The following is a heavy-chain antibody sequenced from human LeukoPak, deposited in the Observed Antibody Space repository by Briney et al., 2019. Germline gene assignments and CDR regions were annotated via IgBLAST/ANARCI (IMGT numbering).Heavy chain of an antibody. V-gene: IGHV5-51*01. CDR1: GYSFTRNW. D-gene: IGHD3-10*01. CDR2: IYPGDSGS. CDR3: ARTYGSGTNFDY. Sequence: GESLKISCKGSGYSFTRNWIGWVRQMPGKGLEWMAIIYPGDSGSRYSPSFQGQVTISADKSINTAYLQWSSLKASDTAMYYCARTYGSGTNFDYWGQGTLVTVAS. J-gene: IGHJ4*02.